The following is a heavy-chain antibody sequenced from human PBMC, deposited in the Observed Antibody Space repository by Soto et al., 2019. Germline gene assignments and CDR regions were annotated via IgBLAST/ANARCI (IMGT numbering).Heavy chain of an antibody. CDR2: IYYSGST. D-gene: IGHD2-2*01. Sequence: SETLSLTCTVSGGSISSSSYYWGWIRQPPGKGLEWIGSIYYSGSTYYNPSLKSRVTISVDTSKNQFSLKLSSVTAADTAVYYCARSSIVVVPAAIYYFDYWGQGTLVTVSS. J-gene: IGHJ4*02. CDR3: ARSSIVVVPAAIYYFDY. V-gene: IGHV4-39*01. CDR1: GGSISSSSYY.